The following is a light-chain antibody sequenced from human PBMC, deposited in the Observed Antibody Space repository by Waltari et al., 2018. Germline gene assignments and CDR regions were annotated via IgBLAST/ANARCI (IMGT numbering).Light chain of an antibody. V-gene: IGLV3-21*02. J-gene: IGLJ2*01. CDR3: QVWDTNSDHVV. Sequence: SYVLTQAPSVSVAPGQAARITCGGNNVGSKSVHWYQQKPGQAPALVVDDDTDRPSGIPERFAGSNSANTATLTSSRVEAGDEADYYCQVWDTNSDHVVFGGGTKLTVL. CDR1: NVGSKS. CDR2: DDT.